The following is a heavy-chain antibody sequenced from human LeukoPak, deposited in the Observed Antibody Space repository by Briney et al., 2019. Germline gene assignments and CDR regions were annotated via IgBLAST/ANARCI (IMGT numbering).Heavy chain of an antibody. V-gene: IGHV3-73*01. CDR3: TRRYCSSTSCYPLADY. Sequence: GGSLRLSCAASGFTFSGSAMHWVRQASGKGLEWVGRIRSKANSYATAYAASVKGRFTISRDDSKNTAYLQMNSLKTEDTAVYYCTRRYCSSTSCYPLADYGGQGTLVTVSS. J-gene: IGHJ4*02. CDR2: IRSKANSYAT. D-gene: IGHD2-2*01. CDR1: GFTFSGSA.